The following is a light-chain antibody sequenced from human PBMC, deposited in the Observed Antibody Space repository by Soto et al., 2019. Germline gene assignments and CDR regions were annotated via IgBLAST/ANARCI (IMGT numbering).Light chain of an antibody. J-gene: IGKJ2*02. CDR1: QSVSSN. Sequence: EIVMTQSPATLSVSLGERATLSCRASQSVSSNLAWYQQKPGQAPRLLIYGASTRATGIPARFSGSGSGTEFTLTISSLQPEDFAVYYCQQYNNWPPGTFGQGTKLEI. CDR2: GAS. V-gene: IGKV3D-15*01. CDR3: QQYNNWPPGT.